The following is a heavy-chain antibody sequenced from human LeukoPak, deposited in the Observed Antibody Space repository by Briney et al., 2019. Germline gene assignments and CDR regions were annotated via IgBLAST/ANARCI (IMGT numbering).Heavy chain of an antibody. CDR2: INHSGST. Sequence: PSETLSLTCAVYGGSFSGYYWSWIRQPPGKGLEWIGEINHSGSTNYNPSLKSRVTISVDTSKNQFSLKLSSVTAADTAVYYCARAPIGSGDYSGFGDAFDIWGQGTMVTVSS. V-gene: IGHV4-34*01. J-gene: IGHJ3*02. CDR3: ARAPIGSGDYSGFGDAFDI. D-gene: IGHD3-22*01. CDR1: GGSFSGYY.